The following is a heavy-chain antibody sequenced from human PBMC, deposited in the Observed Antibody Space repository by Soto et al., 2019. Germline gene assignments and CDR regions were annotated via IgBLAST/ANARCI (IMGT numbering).Heavy chain of an antibody. CDR2: IIPIFGTA. Sequence: QVPLVQSGAEVKKPGSSVKVSCKACGGTFSSYAISWVRQAPGQGLEWMGGIIPIFGTANYAQKFQGRVTITADKSTSTAYMELSSLRSEDTAVYYCARGRTYYDYVWGSYPPRDYFDYWGQGTLVTVSS. D-gene: IGHD3-16*02. CDR1: GGTFSSYA. V-gene: IGHV1-69*06. J-gene: IGHJ4*02. CDR3: ARGRTYYDYVWGSYPPRDYFDY.